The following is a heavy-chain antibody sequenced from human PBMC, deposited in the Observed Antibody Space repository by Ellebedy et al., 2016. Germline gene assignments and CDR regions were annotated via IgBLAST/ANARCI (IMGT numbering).Heavy chain of an antibody. CDR2: IYYSGST. CDR1: GYSISSGYY. D-gene: IGHD3-16*01. J-gene: IGHJ4*02. Sequence: SETLSLTXTVSGYSISSGYYWGWIRQPPGKGLEWIGYIYYSGSTYYNPSLKSRVSISVDTSKNQFSLKLSSVTAADTAVYYCARGGYEFDCWGQGTLVTVSS. CDR3: ARGGYEFDC. V-gene: IGHV4-38-2*02.